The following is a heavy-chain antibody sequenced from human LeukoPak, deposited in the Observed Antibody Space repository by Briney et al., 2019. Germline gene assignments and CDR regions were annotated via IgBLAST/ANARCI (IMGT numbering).Heavy chain of an antibody. J-gene: IGHJ4*02. CDR2: MNPNSGNT. Sequence: ASVKDSCKASGYTFTSYDINWVRQATGQGLEWMGWMNPNSGNTGYAQKFQGRVTMTRNTSISTAYMELSSLRSEDTAVYYCARVALGYDILTGYYNYDDYWGQGTLVTVSS. CDR1: GYTFTSYD. V-gene: IGHV1-8*01. CDR3: ARVALGYDILTGYYNYDDY. D-gene: IGHD3-9*01.